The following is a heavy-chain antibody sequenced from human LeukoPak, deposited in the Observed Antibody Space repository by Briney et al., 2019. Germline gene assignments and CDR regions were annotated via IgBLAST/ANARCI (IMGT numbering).Heavy chain of an antibody. CDR1: GGTFSSYA. CDR2: IIPIFGTA. D-gene: IGHD2-2*01. V-gene: IGHV1-69*05. Sequence: SVKVSCKASGGTFSSYAISWVRQAPGQGLEWMGGIIPIFGTANYAQKFQGKVTITTDESTSTAYMELSSLRSEDTAVYYCAREKGLGSTDYYYYMDVWGKGTTVTVSS. CDR3: AREKGLGSTDYYYYMDV. J-gene: IGHJ6*03.